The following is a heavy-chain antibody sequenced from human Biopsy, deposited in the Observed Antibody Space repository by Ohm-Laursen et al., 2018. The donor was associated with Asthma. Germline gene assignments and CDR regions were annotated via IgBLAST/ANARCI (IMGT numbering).Heavy chain of an antibody. J-gene: IGHJ6*02. V-gene: IGHV3-11*01. CDR2: ISSSGSTK. Sequence: GSLRLSCAASGFSFGDFFMTWVRQAPGKGLEWVASISSSGSTKYPSESVLGRCTISRDNTQKSMTLELRSLRVEDTAIYYCVRVLENSSRGPFFYYALDVWGQGTPVAVSS. CDR1: GFSFGDFF. CDR3: VRVLENSSRGPFFYYALDV. D-gene: IGHD3-10*01.